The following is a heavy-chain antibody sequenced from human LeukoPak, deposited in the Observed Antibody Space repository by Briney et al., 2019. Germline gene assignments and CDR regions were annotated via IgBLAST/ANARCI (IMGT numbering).Heavy chain of an antibody. D-gene: IGHD6-19*01. Sequence: GGPLRLSCTTSGFTFSTYEMNWVRQAPGKGLEWVSYIYSGGIVFYADSVKGRFTISRDNAKNSLYLQMNSLRAGDTAVYYCARASGWYYFDDWGQGTLVTVSS. J-gene: IGHJ4*02. V-gene: IGHV3-48*03. CDR1: GFTFSTYE. CDR2: IYSGGIV. CDR3: ARASGWYYFDD.